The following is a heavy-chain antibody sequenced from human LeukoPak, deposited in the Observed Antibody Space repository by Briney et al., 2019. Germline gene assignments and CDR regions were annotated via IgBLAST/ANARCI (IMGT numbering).Heavy chain of an antibody. CDR3: AFSTLVVPAANKDDYMDV. D-gene: IGHD2-2*01. CDR2: IYYSGST. J-gene: IGHJ6*03. CDR1: GGSISSSSYY. V-gene: IGHV4-39*01. Sequence: SETVSLTCTVSGGSISSSSYYWGWIRQPPGKGLEWIGTIYYSGSTYYNPSLKSRVTISVDTSKNQFSLKLSSVTAADTAVYYCAFSTLVVPAANKDDYMDVWGKGTTVTVSS.